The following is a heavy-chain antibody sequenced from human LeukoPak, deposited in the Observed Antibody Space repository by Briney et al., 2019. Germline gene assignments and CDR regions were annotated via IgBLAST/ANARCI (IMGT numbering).Heavy chain of an antibody. J-gene: IGHJ4*02. D-gene: IGHD1-7*01. CDR1: GFTFSNYW. Sequence: GGSLRLSCVGSGFTFSNYWMHWVRQAPGKGLEWVANIKGSDKGHVDSVKGRFSVSRDDARNSLYLQMDSLRAEDTAVYYCARDVDWNYDLWGQGTVVRVSS. CDR2: IKGSDK. CDR3: ARDVDWNYDL. V-gene: IGHV3-7*01.